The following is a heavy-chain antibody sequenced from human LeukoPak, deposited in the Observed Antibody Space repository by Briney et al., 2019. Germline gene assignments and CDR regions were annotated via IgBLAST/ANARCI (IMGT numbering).Heavy chain of an antibody. CDR1: GFTFDDYA. D-gene: IGHD3-22*01. CDR2: ISWNSGSI. Sequence: PGGSLRLSCAASGFTFDDYAMHWVRQAPGKGLEWVSGISWNSGSIGYADSVKGRFTISRDNAKNSLYLQMNSLRPEDTALYYCAKGSNYDSSGYSNYWGQGTLVTVSS. CDR3: AKGSNYDSSGYSNY. V-gene: IGHV3-9*01. J-gene: IGHJ4*02.